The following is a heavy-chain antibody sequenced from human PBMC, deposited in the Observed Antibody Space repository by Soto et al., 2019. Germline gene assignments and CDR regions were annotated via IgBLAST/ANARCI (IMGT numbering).Heavy chain of an antibody. CDR1: GFTFRTYG. CDR2: ISDDGSQK. V-gene: IGHV3-30*18. Sequence: GGSLRLSCAASGFTFRTYGMHWVRQAPGKGLEWVAFISDDGSQKYYGDSVKGRFTISRDNSKNTLSLRMISLRTEDTSVYYCAKEAPGGWHFFDTWGQGTLVTVSS. CDR3: AKEAPGGWHFFDT. J-gene: IGHJ4*02. D-gene: IGHD6-19*01.